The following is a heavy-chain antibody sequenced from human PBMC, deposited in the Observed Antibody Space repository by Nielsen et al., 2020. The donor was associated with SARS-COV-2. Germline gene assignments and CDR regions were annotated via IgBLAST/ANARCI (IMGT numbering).Heavy chain of an antibody. J-gene: IGHJ4*02. Sequence: ESLKISCAASGFTFSDHYMTWIRQTPGKGLEWIGEITHAGTTNYNPSLQSRVTISLDTSKKQFSLRLSSLTAADTAVYYCAGTLTIFGVAPTLDYWGQGTLVTVSS. V-gene: IGHV4-34*08. CDR3: AGTLTIFGVAPTLDY. D-gene: IGHD3-3*01. CDR1: GFTFSDHY. CDR2: ITHAGTT.